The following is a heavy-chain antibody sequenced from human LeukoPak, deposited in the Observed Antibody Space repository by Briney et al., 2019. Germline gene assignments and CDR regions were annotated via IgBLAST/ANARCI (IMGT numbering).Heavy chain of an antibody. Sequence: SETLSLTCTVSGGSISSYYWSWIRQPPGKGLEWIGYIYYSGSTNYNPSLKSRVTISVDTSKNQFSLKLSSVTAADTAVYYCARGRRDYDILTGYSQYYFDYWGQGTLVTVSS. D-gene: IGHD3-9*01. CDR3: ARGRRDYDILTGYSQYYFDY. J-gene: IGHJ4*02. CDR1: GGSISSYY. CDR2: IYYSGST. V-gene: IGHV4-59*01.